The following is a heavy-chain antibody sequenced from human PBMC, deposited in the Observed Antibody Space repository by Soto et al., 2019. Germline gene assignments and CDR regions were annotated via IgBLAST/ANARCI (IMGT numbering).Heavy chain of an antibody. CDR3: ARHIEGGSDAFDI. CDR2: FYYSGST. V-gene: IGHV4-39*01. D-gene: IGHD5-12*01. J-gene: IGHJ3*02. CDR1: GGSISSSRSY. Sequence: QLQLQESGPGLVKPSETLSLACSVSGGSISSSRSYWGWVRQPPGKGLQWIGSFYYSGSTYYNPSLKSRVTISVDTSKNQFSLKLNSVTAADTAIYSCARHIEGGSDAFDIWGQGTMVTVSS.